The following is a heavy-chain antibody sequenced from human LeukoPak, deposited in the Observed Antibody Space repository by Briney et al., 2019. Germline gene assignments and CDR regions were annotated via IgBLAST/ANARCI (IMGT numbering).Heavy chain of an antibody. CDR2: ISGSGGST. CDR3: AKEIVVVNNFDY. CDR1: GFTFSSYA. J-gene: IGHJ4*02. D-gene: IGHD3-22*01. V-gene: IGHV3-23*01. Sequence: GGSLRLSCAASGFTFSSYAMSWVRQAPGKGLEWVAAISGSGGSTYYADSVKGRFTISRDNSKNTLYLQMNSRRAEDPAVYYCAKEIVVVNNFDYWGQGTLVTVSS.